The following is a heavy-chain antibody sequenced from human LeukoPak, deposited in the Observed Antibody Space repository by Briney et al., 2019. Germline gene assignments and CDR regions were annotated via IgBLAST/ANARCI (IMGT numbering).Heavy chain of an antibody. V-gene: IGHV1-46*01. Sequence: ASVKVSCKASGYTFTSYYMHWVRQAPGQGLEWMGIINPSCGSTSYAQKFQVRVTMTRDMSTSTVYMELSSLSSEATAVYYCERGPGYCSGGRCYALYYFDYWGQGTLVTVSS. CDR3: ERGPGYCSGGRCYALYYFDY. CDR1: GYTFTSYY. J-gene: IGHJ4*02. CDR2: INPSCGST. D-gene: IGHD2-15*01.